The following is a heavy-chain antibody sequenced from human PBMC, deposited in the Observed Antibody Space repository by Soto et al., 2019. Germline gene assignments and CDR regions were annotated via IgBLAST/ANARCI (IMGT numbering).Heavy chain of an antibody. Sequence: SETLSLTCTVSGGSVTNSSYYWGWIRQSPGKGLEWIGSVYYRGRSYSKSSVRSRVTISVDTSKNRFSLSLNSVTASDTAVYFCVSQRTTVPTQAYFDYWGPGALVTVSS. CDR3: VSQRTTVPTQAYFDY. V-gene: IGHV4-39*01. J-gene: IGHJ4*02. D-gene: IGHD4-17*01. CDR2: VYYRGRS. CDR1: GGSVTNSSYY.